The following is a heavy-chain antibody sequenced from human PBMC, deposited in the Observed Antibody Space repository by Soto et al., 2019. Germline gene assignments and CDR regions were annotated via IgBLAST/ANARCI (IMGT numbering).Heavy chain of an antibody. V-gene: IGHV3-30-3*01. D-gene: IGHD3-10*01. J-gene: IGHJ5*02. CDR1: GFTFSRFT. CDR2: ISYDGNNK. CDR3: VRERDVGSERYYNRTCMDFEP. Sequence: QVQLVESGEGVVQPGRSLTLSCAASGFTFSRFTMHWVRQAPGKGLEWVAVISYDGNNKKYADSVRGRFTISRDNSKRTLFLQMISLKNQDTAVYYCVRERDVGSERYYNRTCMDFEPWGQGTLVTVSS.